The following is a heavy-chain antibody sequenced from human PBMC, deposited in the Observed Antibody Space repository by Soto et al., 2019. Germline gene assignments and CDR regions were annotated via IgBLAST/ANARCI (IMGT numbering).Heavy chain of an antibody. J-gene: IGHJ4*02. CDR2: ISGSGGST. CDR1: GFTFSSYA. V-gene: IGHV3-23*01. Sequence: GGSLRLSCAASGFTFSSYAMSWVRQAPGKGLEWVSAISGSGGSTYYADSVKGRFTISRDNSKNTLYLQMNSLRAEDTAVYYCAKDWYDILTGYYSYWGQGTLVTVSS. D-gene: IGHD3-9*01. CDR3: AKDWYDILTGYYSY.